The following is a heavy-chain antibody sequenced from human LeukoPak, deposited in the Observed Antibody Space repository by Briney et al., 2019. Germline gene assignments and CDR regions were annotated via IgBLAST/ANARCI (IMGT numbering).Heavy chain of an antibody. V-gene: IGHV1-69*13. J-gene: IGHJ6*03. D-gene: IGHD4-11*01. CDR2: IIPIFGTA. CDR1: GGTFSSYA. CDR3: ARDLSTVKGYYMDV. Sequence: GASVKVSCKASGGTFSSYAISWVRQAPGQGLEWMGGIIPIFGTANYAQKFQGRVMITADESTSTAYMELSSLRSEDTAVYYCARDLSTVKGYYMDVWGKGTTVTVSS.